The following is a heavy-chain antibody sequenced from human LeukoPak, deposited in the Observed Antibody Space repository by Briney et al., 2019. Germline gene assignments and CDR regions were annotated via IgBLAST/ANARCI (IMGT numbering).Heavy chain of an antibody. CDR3: ARDGLRWQRGYYFDY. V-gene: IGHV3-30-3*01. J-gene: IGHJ4*02. D-gene: IGHD4-23*01. CDR1: GFTFSSYA. CDR2: ISYDGSNK. Sequence: GGSLRLSCAASGFTFSSYAMHWVRQAPGKGLEWVAVISYDGSNKYYADSVKGRFTISRDNSKNTPYLQMNSLRAEDTAVYYCARDGLRWQRGYYFDYWGQGTLVTVSS.